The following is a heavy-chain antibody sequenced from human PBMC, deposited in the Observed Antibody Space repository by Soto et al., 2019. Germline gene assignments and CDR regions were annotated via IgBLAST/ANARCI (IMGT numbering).Heavy chain of an antibody. J-gene: IGHJ4*02. CDR1: GFTFSSYA. V-gene: IGHV3-33*01. D-gene: IGHD4-17*01. CDR2: IWYDESNK. CDR3: ARSDEYGDFYYFDY. Sequence: QVQLVESGGGVVQPGRSLRLSCAASGFTFSSYAMHWVRQAPGKGLEWVTLIWYDESNKYYKDSVKGRFTISRDNSKNTLYLQMSSLRADDTAVYYCARSDEYGDFYYFDYWGQGTVVTVSS.